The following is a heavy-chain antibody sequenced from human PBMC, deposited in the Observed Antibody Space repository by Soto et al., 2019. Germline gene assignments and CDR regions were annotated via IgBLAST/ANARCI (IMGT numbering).Heavy chain of an antibody. D-gene: IGHD3-16*01. CDR3: GGRTFGGDS. Sequence: QLQLQETGPGLVRPSETLSLTCTVSGGSTGSSRYSWGWIRQPPGKGLEWMGSVSYSGSTYYNPSLKSRVTISVDTSKNQVSLKLTSVTAADTAMYYCGGRTFGGDSWGQGTLVTVSS. CDR1: GGSTGSSRYS. V-gene: IGHV4-39*01. J-gene: IGHJ5*02. CDR2: VSYSGST.